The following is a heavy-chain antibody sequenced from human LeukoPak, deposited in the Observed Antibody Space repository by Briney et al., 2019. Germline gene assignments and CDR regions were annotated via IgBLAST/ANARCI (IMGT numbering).Heavy chain of an antibody. D-gene: IGHD2-2*01. Sequence: GASVKVSCKASGYTFTGYYMHWVRQAPGQGLEWMGWINPNSGGTNYAQKLQGRVTMTRDTSISTAYMELSRLRSDDTAVYYCARAYVVVPAADGFDAFDIWGQGTMVTVSS. CDR2: INPNSGGT. J-gene: IGHJ3*02. CDR1: GYTFTGYY. CDR3: ARAYVVVPAADGFDAFDI. V-gene: IGHV1-2*02.